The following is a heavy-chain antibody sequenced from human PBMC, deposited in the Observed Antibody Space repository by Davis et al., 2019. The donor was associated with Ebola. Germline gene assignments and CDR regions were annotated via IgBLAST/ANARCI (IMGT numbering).Heavy chain of an antibody. Sequence: GGSLRLSCAPSGFTFSSYWMSWVRQAPGKGLEWVANIKQDGSEKYYVDSVKGRFTISRDNAKNSLYLQMNSLRAEDTAVYYCARGGVVVVPAAMRSLYYGMDVWGQGTTVTVSS. CDR1: GFTFSSYW. V-gene: IGHV3-7*01. CDR2: IKQDGSEK. J-gene: IGHJ6*02. CDR3: ARGGVVVVPAAMRSLYYGMDV. D-gene: IGHD2-2*01.